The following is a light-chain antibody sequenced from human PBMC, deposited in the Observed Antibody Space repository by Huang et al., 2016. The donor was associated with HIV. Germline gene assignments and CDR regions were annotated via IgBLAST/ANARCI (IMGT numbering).Light chain of an antibody. CDR2: GAS. CDR1: QGVSNN. CDR3: QHYNNWPPWT. V-gene: IGKV3D-15*01. Sequence: EIVMTQSPATLSVSPGERATLSCRASQGVSNNIAWYQQKTGRTTRILSHGASTRATGMPAKCSGRGSGTDFTLTITSLQPEDSAVYYCQHYNNWPPWTFGPGTQVEI. J-gene: IGKJ1*01.